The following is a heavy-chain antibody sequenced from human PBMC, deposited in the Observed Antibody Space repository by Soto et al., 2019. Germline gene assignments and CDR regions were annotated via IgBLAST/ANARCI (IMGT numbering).Heavy chain of an antibody. CDR2: IGARGSDT. Sequence: EVPLLESGGGLVQPGGSLRLSCAASGFTFNIYTMSWVRQAPGKGLEWVSGIGARGSDTYFPDSVKGRFTISRDNSMDMVYLQMNSLRAEATAVYFCAKGGTYHIGDFDSWGQGTLVTVSS. CDR3: AKGGTYHIGDFDS. V-gene: IGHV3-23*01. D-gene: IGHD5-12*01. J-gene: IGHJ4*02. CDR1: GFTFNIYT.